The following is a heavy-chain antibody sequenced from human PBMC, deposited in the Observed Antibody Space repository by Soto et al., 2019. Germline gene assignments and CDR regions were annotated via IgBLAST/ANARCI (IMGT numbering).Heavy chain of an antibody. Sequence: PSETLSLTCTVSGGSISSYYWSWIRQPAGKGLEWIGRIYTSGSTNYNPSLKSRVTMSVDTSKNQFSLKLSSVTAADTAVYYCAREGKSAYWGGDCYWGPYNWFDPWGQGTLVTVSS. CDR2: IYTSGST. D-gene: IGHD2-21*02. CDR3: AREGKSAYWGGDCYWGPYNWFDP. CDR1: GGSISSYY. V-gene: IGHV4-4*07. J-gene: IGHJ5*02.